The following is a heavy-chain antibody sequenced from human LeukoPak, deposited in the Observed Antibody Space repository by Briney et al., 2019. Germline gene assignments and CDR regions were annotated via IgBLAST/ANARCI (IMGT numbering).Heavy chain of an antibody. D-gene: IGHD6-19*01. Sequence: GGSLRLSCTASGFTLSVAWMTWVRQAPGGGLEWVGRVKSKKDGETTDYAAPVKDRFAISRDDSKNTVYLEMNSLRTEDTGVYYCTTSLTAVARPDWGQGTLVIVSS. CDR2: VKSKKDGETT. J-gene: IGHJ4*02. CDR3: TTSLTAVARPD. V-gene: IGHV3-15*01. CDR1: GFTLSVAW.